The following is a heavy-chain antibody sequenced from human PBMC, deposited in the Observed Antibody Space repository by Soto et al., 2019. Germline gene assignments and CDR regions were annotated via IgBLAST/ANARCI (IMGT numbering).Heavy chain of an antibody. J-gene: IGHJ6*02. Sequence: ASVKVSCKASGYTFTSYGISWVRQAPGQGLEWMGWISAYNGNTNYAQKLQGRVTMTTDTSTSTAYIELRSLRSEDTAVYYCAGGYSYGDYYYYGMDVWGQGTTVTVSS. V-gene: IGHV1-18*01. CDR3: AGGYSYGDYYYYGMDV. D-gene: IGHD5-18*01. CDR1: GYTFTSYG. CDR2: ISAYNGNT.